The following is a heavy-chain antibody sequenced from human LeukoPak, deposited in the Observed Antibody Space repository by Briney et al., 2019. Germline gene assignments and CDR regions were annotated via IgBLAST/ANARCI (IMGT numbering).Heavy chain of an antibody. CDR2: ISYDGSNK. D-gene: IGHD1-26*01. Sequence: GRSLRLSCAASGFTFSSYAMHWVRQAPGKGLEWVAVISYDGSNKYYADSVKGRFTISRDNSKNTLYLQMNSLRAEDTAVYYCARDGKEDYFDYWGQGTLVTVSS. CDR1: GFTFSSYA. J-gene: IGHJ4*02. V-gene: IGHV3-30-3*01. CDR3: ARDGKEDYFDY.